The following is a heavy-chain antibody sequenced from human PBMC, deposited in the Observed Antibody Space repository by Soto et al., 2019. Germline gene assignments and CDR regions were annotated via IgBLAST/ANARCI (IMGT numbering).Heavy chain of an antibody. V-gene: IGHV4-39*01. J-gene: IGHJ4*02. Sequence: SETLSLTCTVSGGSISSSSYYWGWIRQPPGKGLEWIGSIYYSGSTFYNPSLKSRVTISVDTSKNQFSLKLSSVTAADTAVYYCATFYGDYISDWGQGTLVTVAS. D-gene: IGHD4-17*01. CDR2: IYYSGST. CDR1: GGSISSSSYY. CDR3: ATFYGDYISD.